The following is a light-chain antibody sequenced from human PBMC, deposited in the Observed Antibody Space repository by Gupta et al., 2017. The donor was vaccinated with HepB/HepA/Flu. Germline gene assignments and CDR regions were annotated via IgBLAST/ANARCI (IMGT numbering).Light chain of an antibody. CDR1: QSVSRN. V-gene: IGKV3-11*01. CDR2: DAC. CDR3: QQRSTWPLT. J-gene: IGKJ4*01. Sequence: EVVLTQSPATLSLSPGERATLSCRASQSVSRNLAWFQQKPGQAPRLLIYDACDRATGTPARFSGSGSGTDFTLTISSLEPEDSAIYSCQQRSTWPLTFGRGTMVEIK.